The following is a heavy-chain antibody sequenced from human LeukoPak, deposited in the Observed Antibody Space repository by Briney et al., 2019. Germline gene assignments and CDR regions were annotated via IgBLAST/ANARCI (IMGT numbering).Heavy chain of an antibody. CDR2: IYYSGST. Sequence: KPSETLSLTCTVSGGSISSSSYYWGWIRQPPGKGLEWIGSIYYSGSTYYNPSLKSRVTISVDTSKNQFSLKLSSVTAADTAVYYCASLPLRFLEWLYAFDIWGQGTMVTVSS. J-gene: IGHJ3*02. V-gene: IGHV4-39*01. D-gene: IGHD3-3*01. CDR1: GGSISSSSYY. CDR3: ASLPLRFLEWLYAFDI.